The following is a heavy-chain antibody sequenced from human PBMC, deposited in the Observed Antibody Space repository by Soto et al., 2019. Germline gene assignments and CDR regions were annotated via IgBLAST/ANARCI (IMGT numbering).Heavy chain of an antibody. CDR3: ARGTTGDIVVVPAAKEEGYYYYGMDV. V-gene: IGHV4-34*01. CDR2: INHSGST. CDR1: GWSFSGYY. J-gene: IGHJ6*02. D-gene: IGHD2-2*01. Sequence: PSETLSLTCAVSGWSFSGYYWSWIRQPPGKGLEWIGEINHSGSTNYNPSPKSRVTISVDTSKNHSSLKLSSVTAADPAVYYCARGTTGDIVVVPAAKEEGYYYYGMDVWGQGTTVTVSS.